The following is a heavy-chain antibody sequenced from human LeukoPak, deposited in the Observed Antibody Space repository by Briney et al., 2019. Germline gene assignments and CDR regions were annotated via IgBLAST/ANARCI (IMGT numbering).Heavy chain of an antibody. V-gene: IGHV3-48*03. CDR3: ARVSGGIPTHDAFDI. CDR2: ISSSGSTI. J-gene: IGHJ3*02. Sequence: PGGSLRLSCEASGFTFSSYEMNWVRQPPGKGLEWVSYISSSGSTIYYADSVKGRFTISRDNAKNSLYLQMNSLRAEDTAVYYCARVSGGIPTHDAFDIWGQGTMVTVSS. CDR1: GFTFSSYE. D-gene: IGHD2-21*01.